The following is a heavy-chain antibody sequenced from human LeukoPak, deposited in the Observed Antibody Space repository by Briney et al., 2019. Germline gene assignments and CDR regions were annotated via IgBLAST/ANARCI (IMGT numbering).Heavy chain of an antibody. Sequence: SETLSLTCTVSGGSISSYYWSWIRQPPGKGLEWIGYIYYSGSTNYNPSLKSRVTISVDTSKNQFSLKLSSVTAADTAVYYCAKGGIVVVPAAPRPNLYYYYYMDVWGKGTTVTVSS. J-gene: IGHJ6*03. CDR3: AKGGIVVVPAAPRPNLYYYYYMDV. CDR2: IYYSGST. CDR1: GGSISSYY. D-gene: IGHD2-2*01. V-gene: IGHV4-59*01.